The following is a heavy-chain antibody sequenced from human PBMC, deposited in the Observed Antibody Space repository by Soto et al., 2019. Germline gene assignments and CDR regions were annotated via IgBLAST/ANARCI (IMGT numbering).Heavy chain of an antibody. J-gene: IGHJ6*02. D-gene: IGHD3-3*01. CDR3: AGDLGVVTPFSYYYGMDV. V-gene: IGHV1-69*12. Sequence: QVQLVQSGAEVKKPGSSVKVSCKASGGTFSSYAISWVRQAPGQGLEWMGGIIPIFGTANYAQKFQGRVTITADESTSTAYMELSSLRSEDTAVYYCAGDLGVVTPFSYYYGMDVWGQGTTVTVSS. CDR1: GGTFSSYA. CDR2: IIPIFGTA.